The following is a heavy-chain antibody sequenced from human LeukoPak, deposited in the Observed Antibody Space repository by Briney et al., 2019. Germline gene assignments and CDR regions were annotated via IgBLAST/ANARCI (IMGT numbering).Heavy chain of an antibody. CDR2: IYPGDSDT. D-gene: IGHD3-10*01. Sequence: GESLKISCKGSGYSFTSYWIGWVRQMPGKGLEWMGIIYPGDSDTRYSPSFQGQVTISADKSISTAYLQWSSLKASDTAMYYCARQGYYGSGSYQGDYNWFDPWGQGTLATVSS. J-gene: IGHJ5*02. CDR1: GYSFTSYW. CDR3: ARQGYYGSGSYQGDYNWFDP. V-gene: IGHV5-51*01.